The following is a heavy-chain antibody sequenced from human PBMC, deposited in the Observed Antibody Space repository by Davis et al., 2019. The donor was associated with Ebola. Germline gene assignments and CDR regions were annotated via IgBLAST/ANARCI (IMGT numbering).Heavy chain of an antibody. V-gene: IGHV5-10-1*01. J-gene: IGHJ6*03. CDR2: IDPSDSYT. CDR3: ARHPRLQSGSYLGYYYYYMDV. CDR1: GYSFTSYW. D-gene: IGHD1-26*01. Sequence: PGGSLRLSCKGSGYSFTSYWISWVRQMPGKGLEWMGRIDPSDSYTNYSPSFQGHVTISADKSISTAYLQWSSLKASDTAMYYCARHPRLQSGSYLGYYYYYMDVWGKGTTVTVSS.